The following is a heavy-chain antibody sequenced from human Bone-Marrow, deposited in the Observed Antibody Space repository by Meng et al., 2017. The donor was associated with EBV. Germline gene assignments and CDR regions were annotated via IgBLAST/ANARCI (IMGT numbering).Heavy chain of an antibody. CDR1: GGSFSGYY. Sequence: QVQLQQLGAGLLKPSETLSRPCAGYGGSFSGYYWSWIRQPPGKGLEWIGEINHSGSTNYNPSLKSRVTISVDTSKNQFSLKLSSVTAADTAVYYCARGGAVAGFWVWFDPWGQGTLVTVSS. J-gene: IGHJ5*02. CDR3: ARGGAVAGFWVWFDP. V-gene: IGHV4-34*01. D-gene: IGHD6-19*01. CDR2: INHSGST.